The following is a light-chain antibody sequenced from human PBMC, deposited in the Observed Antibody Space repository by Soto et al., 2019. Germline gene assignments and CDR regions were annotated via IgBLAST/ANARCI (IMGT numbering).Light chain of an antibody. CDR2: RAS. CDR3: QQYNSYSGT. CDR1: QRIRNR. V-gene: IGKV1-5*03. J-gene: IGKJ3*01. Sequence: DIQMTQSPSTLSASVGDRLTITCRASQRIRNRLAWYQQKPGIAPKLLLYRASTLKSGVPSRFSGSGSGTEFTLTISSLQPDDFATYFCQQYNSYSGTFGPGTKVVI.